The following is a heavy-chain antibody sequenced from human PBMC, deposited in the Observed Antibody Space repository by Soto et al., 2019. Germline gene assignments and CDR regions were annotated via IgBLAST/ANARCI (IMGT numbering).Heavy chain of an antibody. V-gene: IGHV1-18*04. Sequence: GASVKVSCKASGYTFTSYGISWVRQAPGQGLEWMGWISAYNGNTNYAQKLQGRVTMTTDTSTSTAYMELRSLRSDDTAVYYCARPPIGYSSGWYVYWGQGTLVTVYS. CDR1: GYTFTSYG. CDR3: ARPPIGYSSGWYVY. D-gene: IGHD6-19*01. J-gene: IGHJ4*02. CDR2: ISAYNGNT.